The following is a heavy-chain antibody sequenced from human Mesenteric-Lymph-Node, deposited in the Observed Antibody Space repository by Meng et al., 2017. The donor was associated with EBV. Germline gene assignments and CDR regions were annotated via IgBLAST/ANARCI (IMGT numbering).Heavy chain of an antibody. V-gene: IGHV4-4*02. D-gene: IGHD6-19*01. CDR2: IYHSGST. CDR1: GGSISSSNW. J-gene: IGHJ4*02. Sequence: QGHLQEAGPGLVKPSGNLCLTCAVSGGSISSSNWWSWVRQPPGKGLEWIGEIYHSGSTNYNPSLKSRVTISVDKSKNQFSLNLSSVTAADTAVYYCARVGQWLPIDYWGQGTLVTVSS. CDR3: ARVGQWLPIDY.